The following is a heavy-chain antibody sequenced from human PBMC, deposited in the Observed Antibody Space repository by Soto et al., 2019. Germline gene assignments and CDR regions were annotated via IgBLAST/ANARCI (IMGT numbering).Heavy chain of an antibody. Sequence: DVQLVESGGGLIQPGESLRLSCAAFGLTISGKKYVAWVRQAPGKGLEWVSGLYDVDGSFYADSVRGRFTTSSDSSKTTVYFQMNDLRPDDTAVYYCATWHEREHAYDVWGQGTTVTVSS. CDR1: GLTISGKKY. V-gene: IGHV3-53*01. CDR3: ATWHEREHAYDV. D-gene: IGHD1-1*01. CDR2: LYDVDGS. J-gene: IGHJ3*01.